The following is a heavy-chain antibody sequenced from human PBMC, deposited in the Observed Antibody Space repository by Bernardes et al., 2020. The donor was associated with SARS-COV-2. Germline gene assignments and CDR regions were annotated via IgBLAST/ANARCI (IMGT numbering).Heavy chain of an antibody. CDR3: ATVVGYSYGGGWFDP. CDR2: ISADSGNT. Sequence: ASAKVSCKASGYTFTSYGISWVRQDPGQGLEWMGWISADSGNTDYAQKFQGRVTMTTDTSTSTAYMELRSLRSDDTAVYYCATVVGYSYGGGWFDPWGQGTLVTVSS. V-gene: IGHV1-18*01. CDR1: GYTFTSYG. D-gene: IGHD5-18*01. J-gene: IGHJ5*02.